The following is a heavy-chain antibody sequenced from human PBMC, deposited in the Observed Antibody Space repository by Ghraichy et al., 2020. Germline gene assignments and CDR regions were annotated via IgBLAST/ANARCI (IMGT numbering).Heavy chain of an antibody. D-gene: IGHD3-10*01. CDR1: GFTFSSYG. V-gene: IGHV3-30*18. Sequence: GGSLRLSCAASGFTFSSYGMHWVRQAPGKGLEWVAVISYDGSNKYYADSVKGRFTISRDNSKNTLYLQMNSLRAEDTAVYYCAKDPQRITMVRGVSNWFDPCGQGTLVTVSS. J-gene: IGHJ5*02. CDR2: ISYDGSNK. CDR3: AKDPQRITMVRGVSNWFDP.